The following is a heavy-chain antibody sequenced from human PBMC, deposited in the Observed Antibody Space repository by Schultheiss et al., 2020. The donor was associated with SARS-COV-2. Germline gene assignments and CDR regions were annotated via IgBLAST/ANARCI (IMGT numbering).Heavy chain of an antibody. V-gene: IGHV1-18*01. CDR3: ARGYGEYSYAEGAFDI. D-gene: IGHD5-18*01. CDR2: ISAYNGNT. J-gene: IGHJ3*02. CDR1: GYTFTSYG. Sequence: GESLKISCKASGYTFTSYGISWVRQAPGQGLEWMGWISAYNGNTNYAQKLQGRVTMTTDTSTSTAYMELSSLRSEDTAVYYCARGYGEYSYAEGAFDIWGQGTMVTVSS.